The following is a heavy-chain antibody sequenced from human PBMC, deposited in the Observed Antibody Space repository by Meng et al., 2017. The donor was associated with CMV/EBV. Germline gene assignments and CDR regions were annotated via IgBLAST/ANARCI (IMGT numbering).Heavy chain of an antibody. V-gene: IGHV1-8*03. CDR3: ARVKRSIAARRTWYYFDY. CDR1: GYTFTSYD. CDR2: MNPNSGNT. J-gene: IGHJ4*02. D-gene: IGHD6-6*01. Sequence: ASVPVSCKASGYTFTSYDINWVRRATGQGLEWMGWMNPNSGNTGYAQKFQGRVTITRNTSISTAYMELSSLRSEDTAVYYCARVKRSIAARRTWYYFDYWGQGTLVTVSS.